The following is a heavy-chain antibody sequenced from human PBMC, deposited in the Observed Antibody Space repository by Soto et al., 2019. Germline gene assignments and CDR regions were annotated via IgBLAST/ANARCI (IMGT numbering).Heavy chain of an antibody. CDR2: IWHDGSYK. D-gene: IGHD1-26*01. CDR3: ARAVGPFDY. CDR1: GFTFSTYG. Sequence: QVQLVESGGSVVQPGRSLRLSCAASGFTFSTYGIHWVRQAPGKGLEWVAVIWHDGSYKYYADFVKGRFTISRDNSKNTLYLQMNSLRAGDTAVYYCARAVGPFDYWGQGTLVTVSS. J-gene: IGHJ4*02. V-gene: IGHV3-33*01.